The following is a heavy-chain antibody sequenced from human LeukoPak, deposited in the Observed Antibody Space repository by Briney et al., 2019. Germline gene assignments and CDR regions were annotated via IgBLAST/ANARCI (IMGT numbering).Heavy chain of an antibody. Sequence: PGGSLRLSCATSGFTFSSFGFHWVRQAPGKGLEWVAVIYSDGSNKYYADSVKGRFTISRDSSKNTLYLQMNSLRAEDTAVYYCAKEGGIQSIPDWGQGTLVTVSS. CDR3: AKEGGIQSIPD. V-gene: IGHV3-33*06. CDR1: GFTFSSFG. D-gene: IGHD3-16*01. CDR2: IYSDGSNK. J-gene: IGHJ4*02.